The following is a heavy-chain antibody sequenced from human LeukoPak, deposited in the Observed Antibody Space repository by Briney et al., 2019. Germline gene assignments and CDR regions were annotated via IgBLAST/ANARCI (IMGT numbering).Heavy chain of an antibody. V-gene: IGHV4-34*01. D-gene: IGHD3-10*01. CDR2: INHSGST. J-gene: IGHJ4*02. CDR3: APYASGFSVDDF. CDR1: DGSFNNYY. Sequence: SETLSLTCAIYDGSFNNYYWSWIRQPPGMGLEWIGEINHSGSTNYNPSLKSRVTISVDKSKNQFSLRLRSVTAADTAVYYCAPYASGFSVDDFWGQGTLVTVSS.